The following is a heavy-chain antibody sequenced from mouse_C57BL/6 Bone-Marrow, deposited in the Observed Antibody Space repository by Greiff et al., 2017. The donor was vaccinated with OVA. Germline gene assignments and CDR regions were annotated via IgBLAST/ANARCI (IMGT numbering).Heavy chain of an antibody. Sequence: QVHVKQSGPELVRPGTSVKVSCKASGYAFTNYLIEWVKQRPGQGLEWIGVINPGSGGTNYNQKFKGKATLTADKSSSHAYMQFSSLTSEDSAVYYCARRGDGYYYGCRGNGTTLTAST. V-gene: IGHV1-54*01. CDR2: INPGSGGT. J-gene: IGHJ2*01. CDR3: ARRGDGYYYGC. CDR1: GYAFTNYL. D-gene: IGHD2-3*01.